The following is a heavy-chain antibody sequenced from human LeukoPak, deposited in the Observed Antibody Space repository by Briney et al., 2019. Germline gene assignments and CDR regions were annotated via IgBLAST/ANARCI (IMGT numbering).Heavy chain of an antibody. Sequence: PGGSLRLSCAASGFTFSSYGMHWVRQAPGKGLEWVAFIRYDGSNKYCADSVKGRFTISRDNSKNTLYLQMNSLRAEDTAVYYCAKDFCPGCSCYSLHYWGQGTLVTVSS. CDR1: GFTFSSYG. V-gene: IGHV3-30*02. CDR3: AKDFCPGCSCYSLHY. D-gene: IGHD2-15*01. J-gene: IGHJ4*02. CDR2: IRYDGSNK.